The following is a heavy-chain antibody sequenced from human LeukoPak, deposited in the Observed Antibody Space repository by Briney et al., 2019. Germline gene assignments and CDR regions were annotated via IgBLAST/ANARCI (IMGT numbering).Heavy chain of an antibody. J-gene: IGHJ4*02. Sequence: GGSLRLSCAASGFTFSNNWMHWVRQAPGKGLEWVSAISGSGGSTYYADSVKGRFTISRDNSKNTLYLQMNSLRAEDTAVYYCAKDQVSDYYDSSGRFDYWGQGTLVTVSS. V-gene: IGHV3-23*01. CDR2: ISGSGGST. D-gene: IGHD3-22*01. CDR1: GFTFSNNW. CDR3: AKDQVSDYYDSSGRFDY.